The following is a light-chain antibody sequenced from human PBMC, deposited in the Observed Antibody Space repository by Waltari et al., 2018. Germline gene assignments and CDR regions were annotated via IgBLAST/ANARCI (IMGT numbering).Light chain of an antibody. V-gene: IGKV3-15*01. Sequence: EIVMTQSPATLSVSPGQSATLSCRASQSITTDLPWYQQKPGQAPRLLISGAATRDTGDPDRFTGRGSGTQFTLTISSLQSEDVAVYFCQQYKEWPPVTFGGGTRVEIK. J-gene: IGKJ4*02. CDR2: GAA. CDR3: QQYKEWPPVT. CDR1: QSITTD.